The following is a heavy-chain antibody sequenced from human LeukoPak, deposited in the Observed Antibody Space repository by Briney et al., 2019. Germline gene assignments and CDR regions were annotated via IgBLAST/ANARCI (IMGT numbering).Heavy chain of an antibody. CDR1: GFTVSSNY. J-gene: IGHJ4*02. Sequence: GGSLRLSCAASGFTVSSNYMSWVRQAPGKGLEWVSVIYSGGSTYYADSVKGRFTISRDNSKNTLYLQMNSLRAEDTAVYYCARDSGSYKKTFDYWGQGTLVTVSS. CDR2: IYSGGST. V-gene: IGHV3-66*01. D-gene: IGHD3-10*01. CDR3: ARDSGSYKKTFDY.